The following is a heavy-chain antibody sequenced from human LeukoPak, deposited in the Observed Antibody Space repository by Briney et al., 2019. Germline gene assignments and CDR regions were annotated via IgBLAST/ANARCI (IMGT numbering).Heavy chain of an antibody. CDR3: ARQHSSSWSDWFDP. CDR2: IYYSGST. D-gene: IGHD6-13*01. V-gene: IGHV4-39*01. CDR1: GGSISSSSYY. J-gene: IGHJ5*02. Sequence: SETLSLTCTVSGGSISSSSYYWGWIRQPPRKGLEGVGSIYYSGSTYYNPSLKSRVTISVDTSKNQFSLKLSSVTAADTAVYYCARQHSSSWSDWFDPWGQGTLVTVSS.